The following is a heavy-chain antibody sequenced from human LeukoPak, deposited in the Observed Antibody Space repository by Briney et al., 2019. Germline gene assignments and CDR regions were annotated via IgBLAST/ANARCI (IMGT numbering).Heavy chain of an antibody. CDR1: GGSISSVSYY. CDR3: ARPDYHSSASYYGPFDY. V-gene: IGHV4-39*02. J-gene: IGHJ4*02. D-gene: IGHD3-22*01. CDR2: VHHSGIP. Sequence: PSETLSLTCTVSGGSISSVSYYWGWMRQPPGKGLEWIGSVHHSGIPYYNPSLESRVTISVDTSKNHFSLTLRSVTAADTAVYFCARPDYHSSASYYGPFDYWGQGSLVTVSS.